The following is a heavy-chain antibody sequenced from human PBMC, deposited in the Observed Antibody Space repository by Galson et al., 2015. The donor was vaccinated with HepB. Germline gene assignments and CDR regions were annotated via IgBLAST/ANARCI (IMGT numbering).Heavy chain of an antibody. V-gene: IGHV1-69*10. Sequence: SVKVSCKASGGTFSSYTISGVRQAPGQGLEWMGRIIPILGIANYAQKFQGRVTITAYKSTRTAYMELSSLRSEDAAVYYCARDHASGSGGGYDVYFDYWGHGTLV. J-gene: IGHJ4*01. CDR2: IIPILGIA. D-gene: IGHD5-12*01. CDR1: GGTFSSYT. CDR3: ARDHASGSGGGYDVYFDY.